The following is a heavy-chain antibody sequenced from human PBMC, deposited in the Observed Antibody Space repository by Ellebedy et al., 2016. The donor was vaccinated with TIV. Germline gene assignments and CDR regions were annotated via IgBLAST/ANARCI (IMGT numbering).Heavy chain of an antibody. D-gene: IGHD5-12*01. Sequence: AASVKVSCKASGYTFTGYYMHWVRQAPGQGLEWRGWINPNSGGTNYAQKFQGRVTMTRDTSISTAYMELSRLRSDDTAVYYCARDVGGYDLAYFDYWGQGTLVTVSS. V-gene: IGHV1-2*02. CDR1: GYTFTGYY. CDR2: INPNSGGT. CDR3: ARDVGGYDLAYFDY. J-gene: IGHJ4*02.